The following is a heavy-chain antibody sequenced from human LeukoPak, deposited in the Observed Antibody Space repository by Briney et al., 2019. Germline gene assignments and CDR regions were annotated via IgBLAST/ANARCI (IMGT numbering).Heavy chain of an antibody. CDR1: GDSVSSNSAA. CDR2: TYYRSKWYN. Sequence: SQTLSLTCAISGDSVSSNSAAWNWIRQPPSRGLEWLGRTYYRSKWYNDYAVSVKSRITINPDTSKNQFSLQLNSVTPEDTAVYYCARGYYDSSGYYYSYNWFDPWGQGTLVTVSS. V-gene: IGHV6-1*01. J-gene: IGHJ5*02. D-gene: IGHD3-22*01. CDR3: ARGYYDSSGYYYSYNWFDP.